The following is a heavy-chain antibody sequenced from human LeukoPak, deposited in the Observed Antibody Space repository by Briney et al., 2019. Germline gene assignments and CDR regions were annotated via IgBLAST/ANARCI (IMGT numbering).Heavy chain of an antibody. D-gene: IGHD3-22*01. V-gene: IGHV3-23*01. CDR3: AKRPRDSTGYYLGAFDF. CDR2: ISASGGTT. CDR1: GFTFSNYA. Sequence: GGSLRLSCAASGFTFSNYAMTWVRQAPGKGLEWVSGISASGGTTYYADSVRSRFTISRDNSKNTLFLQMNSLRAEDTAVYYCAKRPRDSTGYYLGAFDFWGLGTMVTVSS. J-gene: IGHJ3*01.